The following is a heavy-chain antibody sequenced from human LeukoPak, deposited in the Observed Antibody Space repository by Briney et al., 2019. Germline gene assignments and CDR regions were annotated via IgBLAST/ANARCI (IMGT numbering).Heavy chain of an antibody. CDR2: IKQDGSEK. Sequence: PGESLRLSCAASGFTFSSYWMSWVRQAPGKGLEWVANIKQDGSEKYYVDSVKGRFTISRDNAKNSLYLQMNSLRAEDTAVYYCAGGRTYYDILTGYYMGGFDYWGQGTLVTVSS. J-gene: IGHJ4*02. V-gene: IGHV3-7*01. CDR3: AGGRTYYDILTGYYMGGFDY. CDR1: GFTFSSYW. D-gene: IGHD3-9*01.